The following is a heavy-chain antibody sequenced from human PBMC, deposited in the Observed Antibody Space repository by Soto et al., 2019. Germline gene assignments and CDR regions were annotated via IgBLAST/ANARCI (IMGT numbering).Heavy chain of an antibody. V-gene: IGHV4-30-4*01. CDR3: ARGGGFDS. Sequence: QLQESGPGLVKPSQTLSLTCTVSGDSISSGDNYWSLIRQPPGKGLEWIGYIYHSGRSYYKPSLKSRVTMSVDTSKNQFSLTLTSVTAAATAVYYCARGGGFDSWGRGTLVTVSS. CDR2: IYHSGRS. CDR1: GDSISSGDNY. J-gene: IGHJ4*02. D-gene: IGHD3-16*01.